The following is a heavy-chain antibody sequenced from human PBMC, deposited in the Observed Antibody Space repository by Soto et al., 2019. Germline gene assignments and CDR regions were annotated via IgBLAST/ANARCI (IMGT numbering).Heavy chain of an antibody. CDR3: AMQHIRVTGHLDY. D-gene: IGHD2-21*01. Sequence: GASVKVSCKASGYTFTGYYMHWVRQAPGQGPEWMGWINPNSGGTSNAQTFQGRVTMTRDTSISTVYMELSSLRSDDTAVYYCAMQHIRVTGHLDYWGQGTLLTVSS. V-gene: IGHV1-2*02. CDR1: GYTFTGYY. CDR2: INPNSGGT. J-gene: IGHJ4*02.